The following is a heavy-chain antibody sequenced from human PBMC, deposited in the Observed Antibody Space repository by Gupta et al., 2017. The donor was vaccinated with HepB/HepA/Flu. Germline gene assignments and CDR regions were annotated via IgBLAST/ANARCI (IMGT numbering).Heavy chain of an antibody. CDR2: INPNSGGT. V-gene: IGHV1-2*02. D-gene: IGHD6-25*01. CDR1: GYTFTGYY. CDR3: ARDLPSGTYYYYYMDV. Sequence: QVQLVQSGAEVKKPGASVKVSCKASGYTFTGYYMHWVRQAPGQGLEWMGWINPNSGGTNYAQKFQGRVTMTRDTSISTAYMELSRLRSDDTAVYYCARDLPSGTYYYYYMDVWGKGTTVTVSS. J-gene: IGHJ6*03.